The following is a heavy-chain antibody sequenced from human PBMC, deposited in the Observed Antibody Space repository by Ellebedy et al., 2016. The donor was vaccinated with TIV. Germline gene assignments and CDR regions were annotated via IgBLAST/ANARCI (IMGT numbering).Heavy chain of an antibody. CDR1: GGTFSSYA. D-gene: IGHD5-12*01. CDR2: IIPIFGTA. V-gene: IGHV1-69*13. Sequence: ASVKVSCKASGGTFSSYAISWVRQALGQGLEWMGGIIPIFGTANYAQKFQGRVTITADESTSTAYMELSSLRSEDTAVYYCARRVGSGGYDRLDAFDIWGQGTMVTVSS. J-gene: IGHJ3*02. CDR3: ARRVGSGGYDRLDAFDI.